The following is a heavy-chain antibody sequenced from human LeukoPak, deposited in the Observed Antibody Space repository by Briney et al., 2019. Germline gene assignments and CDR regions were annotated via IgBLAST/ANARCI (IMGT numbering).Heavy chain of an antibody. CDR3: AKVYYYDSSGSGNDAFDI. CDR2: ISGSDGRT. CDR1: GFTFSSYG. D-gene: IGHD3-22*01. J-gene: IGHJ3*02. Sequence: PGGSLRLSCAASGFTFSSYGMSWVRQAPGKGLEWVSTISGSDGRTYYADSVKGRFTISRDNSKNTLYLQMNSLRAEDTAVYYCAKVYYYDSSGSGNDAFDIWGQGTMVTVSS. V-gene: IGHV3-23*01.